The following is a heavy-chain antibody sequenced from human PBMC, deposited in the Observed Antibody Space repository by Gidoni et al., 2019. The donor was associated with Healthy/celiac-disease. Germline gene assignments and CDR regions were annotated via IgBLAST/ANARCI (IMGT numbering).Heavy chain of an antibody. D-gene: IGHD5-12*01. CDR3: AREPVGVATSQGAFDI. J-gene: IGHJ3*02. Sequence: QVPLVQSGAEVKKPGSSVRVSCTASGGTFSSYAISWVRQAPGQVLEWMGRTIPILGIANYAQKFQGRVTITADKSTSTAYMELSSLRSEDTAVYYCAREPVGVATSQGAFDIWGQGTMVTVSS. CDR2: TIPILGIA. CDR1: GGTFSSYA. V-gene: IGHV1-69*04.